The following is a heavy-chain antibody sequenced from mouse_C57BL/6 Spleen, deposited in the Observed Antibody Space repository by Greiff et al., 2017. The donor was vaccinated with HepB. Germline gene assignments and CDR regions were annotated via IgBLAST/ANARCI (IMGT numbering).Heavy chain of an antibody. Sequence: EVQLQQSGAELVKPGASVKLSCTASGFNIKDYYMHWVKQRTEQGLEWIGRIDPEDGETKYAPKVQGKATITADTSSNTAYLQLSSLTSEDTAVYCCARGYGYGVEAYWGQGTLVTVSA. CDR3: ARGYGYGVEAY. D-gene: IGHD2-2*01. V-gene: IGHV14-2*01. CDR2: IDPEDGET. CDR1: GFNIKDYY. J-gene: IGHJ3*01.